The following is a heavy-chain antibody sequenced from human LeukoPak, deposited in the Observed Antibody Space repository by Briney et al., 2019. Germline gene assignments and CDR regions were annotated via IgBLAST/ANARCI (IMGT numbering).Heavy chain of an antibody. Sequence: GGSLRLSCAASGFTFSSYWMHWVRQAPGKGLEWVAVISYDGSNKYYADSVKGRFTISRDNSKNTLYLQMNSLRAEDTAVYYCAKSGEELAFDYWGQGTLVTVSP. D-gene: IGHD1-26*01. V-gene: IGHV3-30*18. CDR1: GFTFSSYW. CDR2: ISYDGSNK. J-gene: IGHJ4*02. CDR3: AKSGEELAFDY.